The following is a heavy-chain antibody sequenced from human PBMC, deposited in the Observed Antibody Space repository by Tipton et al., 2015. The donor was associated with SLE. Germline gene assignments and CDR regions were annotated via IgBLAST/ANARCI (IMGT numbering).Heavy chain of an antibody. V-gene: IGHV1-2*02. J-gene: IGHJ4*02. CDR2: INPNGGFT. CDR1: GYNFIDHY. CDR3: ARGFGDYIYFDY. Sequence: QLVQSGPEVKNPGASVKVSCKTFGYNFIDHYIHWVRQAPGRGLEWMGWINPNGGFTNYAQKFQDRVTITADEATNTAYMELNSLTSEDTAVYFCARGFGDYIYFDYWGQGALVTVSS. D-gene: IGHD4-17*01.